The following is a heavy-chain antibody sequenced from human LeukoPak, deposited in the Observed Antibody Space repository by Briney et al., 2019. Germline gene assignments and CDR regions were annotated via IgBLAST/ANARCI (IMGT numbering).Heavy chain of an antibody. Sequence: SETLSLTCAVYGGSFSGYYWSWIRQPPGKGLEWIGEINHSGSTNYNPSLKSRVTISVDTSKNQFSLKLSSVTAADTAVYYCARDLVPGGFPRGYYMDVWGKGTTVTVSS. CDR3: ARDLVPGGFPRGYYMDV. V-gene: IGHV4-34*01. J-gene: IGHJ6*03. CDR2: INHSGST. D-gene: IGHD6-13*01. CDR1: GGSFSGYY.